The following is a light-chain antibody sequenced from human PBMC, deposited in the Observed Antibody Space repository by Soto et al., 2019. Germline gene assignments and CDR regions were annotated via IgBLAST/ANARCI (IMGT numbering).Light chain of an antibody. CDR1: SSNIGGNI. V-gene: IGLV1-44*01. J-gene: IGLJ2*01. CDR2: GND. CDR3: AAWDDSLNGVV. Sequence: QSVLTQPPSASGTPGQRVTISCAGSSSNIGGNIVNWYQQLPGTAPKLLIFGNDQRPSWVPDRFSGSKSGTSASLAISGLPSEDEANYYCAAWDDSLNGVVFGGGTKLTVL.